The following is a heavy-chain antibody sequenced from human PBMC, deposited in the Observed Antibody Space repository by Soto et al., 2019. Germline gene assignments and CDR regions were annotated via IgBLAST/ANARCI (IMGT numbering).Heavy chain of an antibody. D-gene: IGHD1-1*01. CDR1: GYTFTSYY. J-gene: IGHJ4*02. CDR2: INPSGGST. CDR3: ATDGYNWNDAVGHYFDY. Sequence: ASVKVSCKASGYTFTSYYMHWVRQAPGQGLEWMGIINPSGGSTSYAQKFQGRVTMTRDTSTSTVYMELSSLRSEDTAVYYCATDGYNWNDAVGHYFDYWGQGTLVTVSS. V-gene: IGHV1-46*01.